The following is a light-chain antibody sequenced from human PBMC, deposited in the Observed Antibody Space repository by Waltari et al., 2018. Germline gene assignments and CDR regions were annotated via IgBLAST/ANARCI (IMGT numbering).Light chain of an antibody. CDR1: QSISSY. Sequence: DIQMTQSPSSLSASVGDRVTITCRASQSISSYLNWYQQKQGKAPKLLIYAASSLQSGVPSRFSGSGSGTDFTLTISSLQPEDFATYYCQQFWTFGQGTKVEIK. V-gene: IGKV1-39*01. J-gene: IGKJ1*01. CDR2: AAS. CDR3: QQFWT.